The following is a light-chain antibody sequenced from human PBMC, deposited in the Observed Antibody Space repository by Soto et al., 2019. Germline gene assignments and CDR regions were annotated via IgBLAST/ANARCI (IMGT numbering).Light chain of an antibody. Sequence: ESVLTQSPGTLSLSPGERATLSCRARQSVSSNYLAWYQQKPGQAPRLLIYVAFNRAPGIPDRFSGSGSGTDFTLTISRLEPDDFAVYYCQQYARLPRTFGQGTKVDI. CDR3: QQYARLPRT. J-gene: IGKJ1*01. V-gene: IGKV3-20*01. CDR1: QSVSSNY. CDR2: VAF.